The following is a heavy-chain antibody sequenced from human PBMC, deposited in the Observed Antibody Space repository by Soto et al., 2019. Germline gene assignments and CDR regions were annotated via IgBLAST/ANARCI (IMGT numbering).Heavy chain of an antibody. CDR3: ASGPPGYSGYDYRSDY. J-gene: IGHJ4*02. Sequence: ASVKVSCKASGGTFSSYAISWVRQAPGQGLEWMGGIIPIFGTANYAQKFQGRVTITADESTSTAYMELSSLRSEDTAVYYCASGPPGYSGYDYRSDYWGQGTLVTVSS. CDR1: GGTFSSYA. CDR2: IIPIFGTA. V-gene: IGHV1-69*13. D-gene: IGHD5-12*01.